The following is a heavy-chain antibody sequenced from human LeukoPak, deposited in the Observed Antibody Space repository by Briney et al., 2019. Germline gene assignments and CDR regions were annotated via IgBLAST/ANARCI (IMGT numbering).Heavy chain of an antibody. D-gene: IGHD6-19*01. Sequence: PGGSLRLSCAASGFTFSSYEMNWVRQAPGKGLEWVSYISSSGSTIYSADSVKGRFTISRDNAKNSLYLQVNSLRAEDTAVYYCARDGSGWYDYWGQGILVTVSS. CDR3: ARDGSGWYDY. J-gene: IGHJ4*02. V-gene: IGHV3-48*03. CDR1: GFTFSSYE. CDR2: ISSSGSTI.